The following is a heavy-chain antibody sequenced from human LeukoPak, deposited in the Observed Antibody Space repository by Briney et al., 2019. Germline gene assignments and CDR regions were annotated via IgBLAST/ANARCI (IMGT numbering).Heavy chain of an antibody. CDR1: GFTFRDYY. CDR2: ISSSGSIT. Sequence: GGSLRLSCAASGFTFRDYYMSWIRQAPGKGLEWVSYISSSGSITYYADSVKGRFTISRDNAKNSLYLQMNGLRAEDTAVYYCARAPAATPRTNDYWGQGTLVTVSS. D-gene: IGHD2-2*02. CDR3: ARAPAATPRTNDY. J-gene: IGHJ4*02. V-gene: IGHV3-11*01.